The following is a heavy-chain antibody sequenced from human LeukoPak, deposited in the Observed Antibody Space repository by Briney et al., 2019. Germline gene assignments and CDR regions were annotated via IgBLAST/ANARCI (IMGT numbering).Heavy chain of an antibody. J-gene: IGHJ4*02. V-gene: IGHV6-1*01. CDR3: ARAKGLSPLFDY. Sequence: SQTLSLTCAISGDSVSSNSAACNWIRQSPSRGLEWLGRTYYRSKWYNDYAVSVKGRIAINPDTSKNQFSLQLNSVTPEDTAVYYCARAKGLSPLFDYWGQGTLVTVSS. CDR1: GDSVSSNSAA. CDR2: TYYRSKWYN.